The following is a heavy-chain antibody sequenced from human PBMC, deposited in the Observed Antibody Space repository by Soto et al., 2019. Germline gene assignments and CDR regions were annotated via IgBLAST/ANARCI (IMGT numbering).Heavy chain of an antibody. J-gene: IGHJ6*02. V-gene: IGHV1-18*01. CDR1: GYTFTSYC. Sequence: ASVKGSCKASGYTFTSYCISWVRQAPGQGLEWMGWISAYNGNTNYAQKLQGRVTMTTDTSTSTAYMELRSLRSDDTAVYYCASVIGISVAGLHNDLFAIRAQRTTVPGSS. CDR2: ISAYNGNT. D-gene: IGHD6-19*01. CDR3: ASVIGISVAGLHNDLFAI.